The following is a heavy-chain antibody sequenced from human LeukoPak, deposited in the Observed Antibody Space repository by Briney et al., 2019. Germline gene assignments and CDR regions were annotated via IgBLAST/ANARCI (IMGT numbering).Heavy chain of an antibody. CDR2: IIPILGIA. CDR1: GGTFSSYT. CDR3: ARDGMEPRYYFDY. Sequence: SVKVSCKASGGTFSSYTISWVRQAPGQGLEWMGRIIPILGIANYAQKFQGRVTITTDESTSTAYMELSSLRSEDTAVYYCARDGMEPRYYFDYWGQGTLVTVSS. V-gene: IGHV1-69*16. J-gene: IGHJ4*02. D-gene: IGHD1-14*01.